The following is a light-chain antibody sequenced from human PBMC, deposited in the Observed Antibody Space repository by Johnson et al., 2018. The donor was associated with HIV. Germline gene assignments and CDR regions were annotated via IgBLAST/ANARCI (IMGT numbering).Light chain of an antibody. Sequence: HSVLTQPPSVSAAPGQKVTISCSGSSSNIGNNYVSWYQQLPGTSPKLLIYEKNKRPSGIPDRFSGSKSGTSATLGITGLQTGDEADYYCGTWDNSLGGYVFGTGTKGTVL. V-gene: IGLV1-51*02. CDR1: SSNIGNNY. J-gene: IGLJ1*01. CDR3: GTWDNSLGGYV. CDR2: EKN.